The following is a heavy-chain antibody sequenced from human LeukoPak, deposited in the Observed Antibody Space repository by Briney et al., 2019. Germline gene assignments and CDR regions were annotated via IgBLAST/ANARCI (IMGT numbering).Heavy chain of an antibody. J-gene: IGHJ4*02. V-gene: IGHV3-21*01. CDR1: GFTFDKAW. Sequence: GGSLRLSCAASGFTFDKAWMTWVRQAPGKGLEWVSSISSSSSYIYYADSAKGRFTISRDNAKNSLYLQMNSLRAEDTAVYYCARDDGQAVTTSTPDYWGQGTLVTVSS. CDR3: ARDDGQAVTTSTPDY. CDR2: ISSSSSYI. D-gene: IGHD4-17*01.